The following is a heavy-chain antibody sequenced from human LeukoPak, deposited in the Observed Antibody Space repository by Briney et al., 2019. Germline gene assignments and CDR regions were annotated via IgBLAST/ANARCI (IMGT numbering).Heavy chain of an antibody. J-gene: IGHJ4*02. CDR1: GFTFSDCW. CDR2: IRQDDSEK. CDR3: ATDRKVGTWDPRFNY. Sequence: PGGSLRLSCSASGFTFSDCWMIWVRQAPGKGLEWVGNIRQDDSEKNYVDSVKGRFTISRDNAKFSLYLQMNSLRAEDTAVYYCATDRKVGTWDPRFNYWGQGTLVTVSS. V-gene: IGHV3-7*01. D-gene: IGHD4-23*01.